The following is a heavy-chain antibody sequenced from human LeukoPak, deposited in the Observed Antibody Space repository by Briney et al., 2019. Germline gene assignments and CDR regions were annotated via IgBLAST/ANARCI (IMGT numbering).Heavy chain of an antibody. Sequence: PSETLSLTCTVSGGSISSSSYYWGWIRQPPGKGLEWIGSIYYSGSTYYNPSLKSRVTISVDTSKNQFSLKLSSVTAVDTAVYYCARDRVRAAAGRVLFDYWGQGTLVTVSS. J-gene: IGHJ4*02. V-gene: IGHV4-39*07. D-gene: IGHD6-13*01. CDR2: IYYSGST. CDR3: ARDRVRAAAGRVLFDY. CDR1: GGSISSSSYY.